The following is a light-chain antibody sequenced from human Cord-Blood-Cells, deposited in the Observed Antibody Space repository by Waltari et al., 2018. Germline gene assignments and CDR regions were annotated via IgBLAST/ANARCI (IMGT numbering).Light chain of an antibody. Sequence: AVSVALGQTVRITCQGDSLRSYYASWYQQKPGQAPVLVIYGKNNRPSGIPDRFSGSSSGNTASLTITGAQAEDEADYYCNSLDSSGNHPFGGGTKLTVL. CDR2: GKN. CDR1: SLRSYY. CDR3: NSLDSSGNHP. J-gene: IGLJ3*02. V-gene: IGLV3-19*01.